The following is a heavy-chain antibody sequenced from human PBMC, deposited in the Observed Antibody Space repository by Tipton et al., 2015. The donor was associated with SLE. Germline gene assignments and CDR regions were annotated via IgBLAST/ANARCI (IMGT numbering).Heavy chain of an antibody. J-gene: IGHJ4*02. D-gene: IGHD3-3*02. CDR3: AGAYGDHFWSGFDY. CDR2: IYYSGST. Sequence: LRLSCTVSGGSISSYYWSWIRQPPGKGLEWIGYIYYSGSTNYNPSLKSRVTISVDTSKNQFSLKLSSVTAADTAVYYCAGAYGDHFWSGFDYWGQGTLVTVSS. CDR1: GGSISSYY. V-gene: IGHV4-59*01.